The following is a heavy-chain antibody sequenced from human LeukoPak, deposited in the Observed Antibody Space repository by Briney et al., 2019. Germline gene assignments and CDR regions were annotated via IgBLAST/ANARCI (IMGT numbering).Heavy chain of an antibody. J-gene: IGHJ1*01. D-gene: IGHD4-17*01. CDR2: MNPNSGNT. CDR1: GYTFTSYD. V-gene: IGHV1-8*03. Sequence: GASVKVSCKASGYTFTSYDINWVRQATGQGLEWMGWMNPNSGNTGYAQKFQGRVTITRNTSISTAYMELSSLRSEDTAVYYCARDRHGDYAGRDFQHWGQGTLVTVSS. CDR3: ARDRHGDYAGRDFQH.